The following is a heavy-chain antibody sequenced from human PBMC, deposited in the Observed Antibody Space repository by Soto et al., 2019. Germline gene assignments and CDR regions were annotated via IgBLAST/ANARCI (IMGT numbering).Heavy chain of an antibody. V-gene: IGHV4-4*07. D-gene: IGHD6-13*01. J-gene: IGHJ6*02. Sequence: KTSETLSLTCTVSGGSISSYYWSWIRQPAGKGLEWIGRIYTSGSTNYNTSLKSRVTMSVDTSKKQFSLKLTSVTAADTAVYYCARYSSNWFQTEGMDVWGQGTTVTVSS. CDR1: GGSISSYY. CDR2: IYTSGST. CDR3: ARYSSNWFQTEGMDV.